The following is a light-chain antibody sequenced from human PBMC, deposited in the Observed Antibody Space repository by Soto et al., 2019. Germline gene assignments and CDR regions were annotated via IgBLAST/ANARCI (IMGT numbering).Light chain of an antibody. J-gene: IGKJ3*01. CDR1: QAINKY. Sequence: DIQMTQSPSSLSASVGDRVTITCRASQAINKYLAWYQQKQGKAPKLLIYAASTLQSGVPPRFSGSGSGTDFTLTISSLQPEDVSTYYCQKYDSVPATFGPGTNVDIK. CDR2: AAS. CDR3: QKYDSVPAT. V-gene: IGKV1-27*01.